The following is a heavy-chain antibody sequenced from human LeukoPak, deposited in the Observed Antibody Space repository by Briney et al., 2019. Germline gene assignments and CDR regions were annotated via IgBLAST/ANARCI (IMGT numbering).Heavy chain of an antibody. CDR1: GFTFSSYA. CDR2: ISGSGGST. Sequence: GGSLRLSCAASGFTFSSYAMSWVRQAPGKGLEWVSAISGSGGSTYYADSVKGRFTISRDNSKNTLYLQMNSLRAEDTAVYYCAKAVGSCSGGSCYSSASYYYYGMDVWGQGTTVTVSS. J-gene: IGHJ6*02. D-gene: IGHD2-15*01. CDR3: AKAVGSCSGGSCYSSASYYYYGMDV. V-gene: IGHV3-23*01.